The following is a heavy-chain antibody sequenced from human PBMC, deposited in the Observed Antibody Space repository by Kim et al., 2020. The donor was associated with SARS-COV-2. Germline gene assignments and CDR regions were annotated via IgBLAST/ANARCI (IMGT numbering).Heavy chain of an antibody. D-gene: IGHD6-13*01. CDR3: ARGLYSSSWYVGY. CDR2: INHSGST. CDR1: GGSFSGYY. J-gene: IGHJ4*02. V-gene: IGHV4-34*01. Sequence: SETLSLTCAVYGGSFSGYYWSWIRQPPGKGLEWIGEINHSGSTNYNPSLKSRVTISVDTSKNQFSLKLSSVTAADTAVYYCARGLYSSSWYVGYWGQGTL.